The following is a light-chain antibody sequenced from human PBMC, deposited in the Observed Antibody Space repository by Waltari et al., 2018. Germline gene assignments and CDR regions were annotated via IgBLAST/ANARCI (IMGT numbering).Light chain of an antibody. CDR2: GAS. J-gene: IGKJ1*01. Sequence: EIVMTQSPATLSVSPGERATLSCRASQSVSSNLAWYQQKPGQAPRLLIYGASTRATGIPARFSGSGSGTEFTLTIXSMQSEDFXVYYCQQYNNWPPWTFXXXTKVEIK. CDR3: QQYNNWPPWT. V-gene: IGKV3-15*01. CDR1: QSVSSN.